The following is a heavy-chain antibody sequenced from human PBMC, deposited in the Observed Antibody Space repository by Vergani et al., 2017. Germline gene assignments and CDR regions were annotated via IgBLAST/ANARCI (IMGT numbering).Heavy chain of an antibody. D-gene: IGHD6-19*01. CDR2: ISWNSGSI. V-gene: IGHV3-9*01. J-gene: IGHJ4*02. CDR1: GFTFDDYA. Sequence: EVQLVESGGGLVQPGRSLRLSCAASGFTFDDYAMHWVRQAPGKGLEWVSGISWNSGSIGYADSVKGRFTISRDNAKNSLYLQMNSLRAEDTALYYCAKESGAVGYFDYWGQGTLVTVSS. CDR3: AKESGAVGYFDY.